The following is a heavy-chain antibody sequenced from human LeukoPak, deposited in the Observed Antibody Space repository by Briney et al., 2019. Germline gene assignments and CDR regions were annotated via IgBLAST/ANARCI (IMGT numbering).Heavy chain of an antibody. V-gene: IGHV1-8*03. CDR1: GYTFTSYD. CDR3: ARRGYSSSWFDY. D-gene: IGHD6-13*01. CDR2: MNPNSGNT. J-gene: IGHJ4*02. Sequence: GASVKVSCKASGYTFTSYDINWVRQATGQGLEWMGWMNPNSGNTGYAQKFQGRVTITRNTSISTAYMELSSLRSEDTAVYYCARRGYSSSWFDYWGQGTLVTVSS.